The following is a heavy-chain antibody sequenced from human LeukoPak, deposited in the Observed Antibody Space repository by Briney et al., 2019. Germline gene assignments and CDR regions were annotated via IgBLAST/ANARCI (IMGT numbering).Heavy chain of an antibody. CDR2: IDWDDDK. D-gene: IGHD1-26*01. Sequence: SGPALVKLTQTLTLTCTFSGFSLSTSGMRVSWIRQPPGKALEWLARIDWDDDKYYSTSLKTRLTISKDTSKNQVVLTMTNMDPVDTATYYCARTSGSRYYFDYWGQGTLVTVSS. CDR1: GFSLSTSGMR. V-gene: IGHV2-70*04. J-gene: IGHJ4*02. CDR3: ARTSGSRYYFDY.